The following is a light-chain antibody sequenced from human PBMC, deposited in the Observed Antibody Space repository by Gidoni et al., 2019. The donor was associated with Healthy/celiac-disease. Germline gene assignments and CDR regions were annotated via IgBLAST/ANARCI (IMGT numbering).Light chain of an antibody. CDR2: DAS. CDR3: QQYDNLLLFT. Sequence: DVQMTPSPSSLSASVGDRVTITGQASQDISNYLNWYQQKPGKAPKLLIYDASNLETGVPSRFSGGGSGTDFTFTISSLRPEDIATYYCQQYDNLLLFTFXPXTKVDIK. J-gene: IGKJ3*01. V-gene: IGKV1-33*01. CDR1: QDISNY.